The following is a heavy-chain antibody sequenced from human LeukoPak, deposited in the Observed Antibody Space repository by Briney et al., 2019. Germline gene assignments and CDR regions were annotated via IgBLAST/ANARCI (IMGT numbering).Heavy chain of an antibody. V-gene: IGHV4-61*02. CDR2: IYTSGST. D-gene: IGHD3-10*01. CDR3: AARSGSYWDYYYGMDV. J-gene: IGHJ6*02. CDR1: GGSISSGSYY. Sequence: SQTLSLTCTVSGGSISSGSYYWSWIRQPAGKGLERIGRIYTSGSTNYDPSLKSRVTISVDTSKNQFSLKLSSVTAADTAVYYCAARSGSYWDYYYGMDVWGQGTTVTVSS.